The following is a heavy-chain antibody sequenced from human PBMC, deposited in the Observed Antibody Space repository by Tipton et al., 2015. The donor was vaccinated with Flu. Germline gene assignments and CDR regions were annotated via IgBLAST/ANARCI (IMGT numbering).Heavy chain of an antibody. D-gene: IGHD3-10*01. CDR1: GFTFSGYW. CDR3: ARPWMVGGVTNDVFDI. V-gene: IGHV3-74*01. CDR2: INGDGSTT. J-gene: IGHJ3*02. Sequence: SLRLSCAASGFTFSGYWMHWVRQVPGKGLVWVSRINGDGSTTNYADSVKGRFTISRDNAQNTLYLQMNSLRAEDTAAYYCARPWMVGGVTNDVFDIWGQGTMVTVSS.